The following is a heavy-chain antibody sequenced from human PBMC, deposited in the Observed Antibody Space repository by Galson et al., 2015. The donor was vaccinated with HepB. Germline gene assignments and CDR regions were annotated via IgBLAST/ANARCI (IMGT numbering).Heavy chain of an antibody. J-gene: IGHJ6*02. D-gene: IGHD3-22*01. CDR2: ISAYNGNT. CDR3: AREGQVSTMIVVDPPSFYYYYYYGMDV. V-gene: IGHV1-18*01. CDR1: GYTFTSYG. Sequence: SVKVSCKASGYTFTSYGISWVRQAPGQGLEWMGWISAYNGNTNYAQKLQGRVTMTTDTSTSTAYMELRSLRSDDTAVYYCAREGQVSTMIVVDPPSFYYYYYYGMDVWGQGTTVTVSS.